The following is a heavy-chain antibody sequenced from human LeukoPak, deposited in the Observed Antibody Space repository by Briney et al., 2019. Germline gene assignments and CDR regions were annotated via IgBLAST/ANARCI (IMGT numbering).Heavy chain of an antibody. CDR2: ISSGGMWI. CDR3: ARDSPTVVTLSVSWYFDL. D-gene: IGHD4-23*01. Sequence: GSLRLSCAASGFTFSTYSMNWVRQAPGKGLEWLSSISSGGMWIYYADSLKGRFTISRDNSKDTLYLQMNSLRAEDTAVYYCARDSPTVVTLSVSWYFDLWGRGTLVTVSS. CDR1: GFTFSTYS. J-gene: IGHJ2*01. V-gene: IGHV3-21*01.